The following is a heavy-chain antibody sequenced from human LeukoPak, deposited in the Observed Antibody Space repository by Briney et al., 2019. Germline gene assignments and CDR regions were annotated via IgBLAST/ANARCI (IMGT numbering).Heavy chain of an antibody. CDR3: ARGLPFDY. CDR1: RFTLSTYW. V-gene: IGHV3-21*01. J-gene: IGHJ4*02. Sequence: GGSLRLSCAASRFTLSTYWMSWVRQAPGKGLEWVSFISSSSYIYYADPVKGRFTISRDNAKNSLYLQMSSLRAEDTAVYYCARGLPFDYWGQGTLVTVSS. CDR2: ISSSSYI.